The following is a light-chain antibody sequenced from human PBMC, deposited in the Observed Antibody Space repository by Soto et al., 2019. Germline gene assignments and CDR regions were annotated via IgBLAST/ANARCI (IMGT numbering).Light chain of an antibody. CDR1: SSDVGGYNY. V-gene: IGLV2-8*01. CDR2: EVS. CDR3: SPYAGSNKSG. J-gene: IGLJ1*01. Sequence: QSALTQPPSASGSPGQSVTISCTGTSSDVGGYNYVSWYQQHPGKAPKLMIYEVSKRPSGVPDRFSGSKSGNTGPLTVSGLQPEGEGDYYWSPYAGSNKSGLGTGAKRTV.